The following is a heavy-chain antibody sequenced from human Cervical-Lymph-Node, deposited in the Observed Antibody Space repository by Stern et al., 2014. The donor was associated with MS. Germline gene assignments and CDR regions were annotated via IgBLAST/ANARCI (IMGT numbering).Heavy chain of an antibody. CDR2: IYHIGTT. V-gene: IGHV4-59*01. D-gene: IGHD3-9*01. Sequence: QVQLQESGPGLVKPSETLSLTCTVSGASINRNYWSWIRQSPGKGLEWIGHIYHIGTTIYNFSLKSRVSMSLDKSGNTFSLRLSSVTPADTAVYYCARVGTVSDLLAGESEWAYYFDHWGQGTRVTVSS. CDR1: GASINRNY. J-gene: IGHJ4*02. CDR3: ARVGTVSDLLAGESEWAYYFDH.